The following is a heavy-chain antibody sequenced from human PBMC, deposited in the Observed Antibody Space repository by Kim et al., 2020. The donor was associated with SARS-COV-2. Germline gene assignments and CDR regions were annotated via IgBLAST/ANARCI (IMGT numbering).Heavy chain of an antibody. Sequence: GGSLRLSCTTSGFTLGDYALSWVRQAPGKGLEWVGYIRSKTYGGTAQYAASVKGRSVISRDDSRGIAYLEFNSLKTDDTAVYYCGAQRGIRGLKHEYWGQGTPVTVSS. CDR2: IRSKTYGGTA. D-gene: IGHD3-10*01. V-gene: IGHV3-49*04. J-gene: IGHJ4*02. CDR1: GFTLGDYA. CDR3: GAQRGIRGLKHEY.